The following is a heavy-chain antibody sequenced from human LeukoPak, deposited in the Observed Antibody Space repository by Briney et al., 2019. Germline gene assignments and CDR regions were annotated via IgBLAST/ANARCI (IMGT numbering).Heavy chain of an antibody. Sequence: GSLRLSCAASGFTFSSYGMHWVRQAPGKGLEWVAFIRYDGSNKYYADSVKGRFTISRDNSKNTLYLQMNSLRAEDTAVYYCAKDRWGGSGSYSHFDYWGQGTLVTVSS. CDR3: AKDRWGGSGSYSHFDY. J-gene: IGHJ4*02. D-gene: IGHD3-10*01. V-gene: IGHV3-30*02. CDR1: GFTFSSYG. CDR2: IRYDGSNK.